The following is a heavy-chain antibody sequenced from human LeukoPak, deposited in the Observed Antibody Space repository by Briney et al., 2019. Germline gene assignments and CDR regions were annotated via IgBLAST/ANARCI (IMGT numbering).Heavy chain of an antibody. J-gene: IGHJ4*02. CDR1: GYTFTNYG. CDR3: ARDASAAAWDY. D-gene: IGHD6-13*01. V-gene: IGHV1-18*01. CDR2: ISPYNGNT. Sequence: ASVKVSCKASGYTFTNYGLSWVRQAPGQGLEWMGWISPYNGNTDSAQKVQGRVTMTTDTYTTTAYMELRSLRSDDTAVYYCARDASAAAWDYWGQGTLVTVSS.